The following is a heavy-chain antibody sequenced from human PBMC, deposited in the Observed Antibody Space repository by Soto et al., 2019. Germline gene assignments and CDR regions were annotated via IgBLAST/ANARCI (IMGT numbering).Heavy chain of an antibody. CDR1: GFTFSSYA. CDR2: ISYDGSNK. V-gene: IGHV3-30-3*01. Sequence: GGSLRLSCAASGFTFSSYAMHWVRQAPGKGLEWVAVISYDGSNKYYADSVKGRFTISGDNSKNTLYLQMNSLRAEDTAVYYCARDRGDTAFDYWGQGTLVTVS. CDR3: ARDRGDTAFDY. D-gene: IGHD5-18*01. J-gene: IGHJ4*02.